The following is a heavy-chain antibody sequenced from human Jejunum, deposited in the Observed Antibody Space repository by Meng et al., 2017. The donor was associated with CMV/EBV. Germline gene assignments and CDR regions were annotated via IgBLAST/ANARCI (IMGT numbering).Heavy chain of an antibody. D-gene: IGHD1-26*01. Sequence: QVSRWKSGGEVKNPGASVKCSCKASGYAFTIFGISWVRQAPGQGLEWMGWISAKDGYTKYAQQFHDRVTMTTDTSTSTAYMELRSLRSDDTAVYYCARAGAELTAHLDFWGQGTLVTVSS. J-gene: IGHJ4*02. CDR1: GYAFTIFG. CDR3: ARAGAELTAHLDF. V-gene: IGHV1-18*01. CDR2: ISAKDGYT.